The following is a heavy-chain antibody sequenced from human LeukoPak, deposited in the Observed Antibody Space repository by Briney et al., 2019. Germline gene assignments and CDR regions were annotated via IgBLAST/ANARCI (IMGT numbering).Heavy chain of an antibody. D-gene: IGHD1-26*01. J-gene: IGHJ2*01. Sequence: SETLSLTCTVSDDSISRGGYYWGWIRQPPGKGLEGIGSLYYSGSIYYNPSLKSRVTISADTSKYHFSLKLNSVTAADTAVYYCARSGAYYNWYFDIWGRGTLVTVSS. CDR1: DDSISRGGYY. CDR2: LYYSGSI. V-gene: IGHV4-39*02. CDR3: ARSGAYYNWYFDI.